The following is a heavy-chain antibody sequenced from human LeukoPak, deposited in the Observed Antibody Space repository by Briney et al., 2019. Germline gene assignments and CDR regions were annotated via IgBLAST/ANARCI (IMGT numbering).Heavy chain of an antibody. CDR1: GGSILTYS. CDR3: ARDRYSGYDGFGAFDI. V-gene: IGHV4-59*01. J-gene: IGHJ3*02. CDR2: IPHTGTT. D-gene: IGHD5-12*01. Sequence: SETLSLTCIVSGGSILTYSWNWIRQSPGKGLEWIGYIPHTGTTSYRSSLKSRVTISVDTSKNRFSLKLSSVTAADTAVYYCARDRYSGYDGFGAFDIWGQGTMVTVSS.